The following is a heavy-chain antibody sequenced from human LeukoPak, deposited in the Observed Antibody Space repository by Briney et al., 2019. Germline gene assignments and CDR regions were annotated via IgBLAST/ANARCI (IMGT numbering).Heavy chain of an antibody. CDR3: AKTTTGYSSGRYPAWPIDY. CDR1: GFTFGSYA. V-gene: IGHV3-23*01. J-gene: IGHJ4*02. Sequence: PGGSLRLSCAASGFTFGSYAMYWVRQAPGKGLEWVSGIFGSGGSAHCADSVKGRFTISRDNSKNTVYLQMDSLRVEDTAIYYCAKTTTGYSSGRYPAWPIDYWGQGTLVTVSS. D-gene: IGHD2-15*01. CDR2: IFGSGGSA.